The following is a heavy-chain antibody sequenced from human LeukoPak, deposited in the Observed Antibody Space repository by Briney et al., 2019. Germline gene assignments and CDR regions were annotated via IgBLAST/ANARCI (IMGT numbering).Heavy chain of an antibody. V-gene: IGHV1-24*01. CDR1: GYTLTELS. Sequence: ASVKVSCKVSGYTLTELSMHWVRQAPGKGLEWMGGFDPEDGETIYAQKFQGRVTMTEDTSTDTAYMELSSLRSEDTAVYYCATTTEYSSGWYGDAFDIRGQGTMVTVSS. J-gene: IGHJ3*02. CDR2: FDPEDGET. D-gene: IGHD6-19*01. CDR3: ATTTEYSSGWYGDAFDI.